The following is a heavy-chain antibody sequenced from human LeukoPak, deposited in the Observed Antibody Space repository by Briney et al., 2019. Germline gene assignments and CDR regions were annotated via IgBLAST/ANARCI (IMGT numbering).Heavy chain of an antibody. CDR2: IYYSGST. CDR1: GGSISSYY. CDR3: ARGPLEGSSGWYREWDY. J-gene: IGHJ4*02. D-gene: IGHD6-19*01. Sequence: SETLSLTCTVSGGSISSYYWSWIQQPPGKGLEWIGYIYYSGSTNYNPSLKSRVTISVDTSKNQFSLKLSSVAAADTAVYYCARGPLEGSSGWYREWDYWGQGTLVTVSS. V-gene: IGHV4-59*01.